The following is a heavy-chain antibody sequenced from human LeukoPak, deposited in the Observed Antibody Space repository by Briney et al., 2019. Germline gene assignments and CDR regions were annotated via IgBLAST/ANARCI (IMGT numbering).Heavy chain of an antibody. Sequence: GGSLRLSCAASGFPFSSYAMNWVRQAPGKGLEWVSGINSDGDITYYADSVKGRFTISRDNSKNMLYLQMNSLRAEDTAVYYCAKGDDILTTSILFPDYWGQGTLVTVSS. V-gene: IGHV3-23*01. CDR2: INSDGDIT. CDR1: GFPFSSYA. CDR3: AKGDDILTTSILFPDY. D-gene: IGHD3-9*01. J-gene: IGHJ4*02.